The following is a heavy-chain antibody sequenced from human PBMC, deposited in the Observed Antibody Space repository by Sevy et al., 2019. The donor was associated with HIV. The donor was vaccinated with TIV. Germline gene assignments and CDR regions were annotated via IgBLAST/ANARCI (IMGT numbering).Heavy chain of an antibody. D-gene: IGHD6-13*01. CDR2: IYSGGSR. V-gene: IGHV3-53*01. CDR1: GFTVSSSY. CDR3: ARVSEQQLNAFDI. J-gene: IGHJ3*02. Sequence: GGSLRLSCAASGFTVSSSYMSWVRQAPGKGLEWVSVIYSGGSRYYADSVKGRFTISRDNSKNTLYLQMNSLRAEDTAVSYCARVSEQQLNAFDIWGQGTMVTVSS.